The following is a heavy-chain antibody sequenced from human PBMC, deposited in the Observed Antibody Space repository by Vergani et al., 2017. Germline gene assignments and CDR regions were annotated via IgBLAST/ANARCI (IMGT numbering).Heavy chain of an antibody. CDR3: AREYSSTSSRAFDF. Sequence: QLVESGGGWVQPGGSLRLSCVVSGFDFSSYIMNWVRQAPGKGLEWVSFVSTGTKSQSYAESVKGRLTISRDCAKNSLYLQMDSLRAEDTAVYYCAREYSSTSSRAFDFWVQGTKVTVSS. CDR1: GFDFSSYI. CDR2: VSTGTKSQ. V-gene: IGHV3-48*01. D-gene: IGHD2-2*01. J-gene: IGHJ3*01.